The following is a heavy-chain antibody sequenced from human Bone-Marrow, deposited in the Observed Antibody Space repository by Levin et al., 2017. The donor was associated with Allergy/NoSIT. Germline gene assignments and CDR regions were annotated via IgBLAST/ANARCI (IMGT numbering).Heavy chain of an antibody. J-gene: IGHJ6*02. Sequence: SCAASGILFSSYAMNWVRQAPGKGLEWVSSISAGGNYIYYADSVKGRFTISRDNAKNSLFLQMNSLRAEDTAVYYCASWAMYHYDRSAFDYFYYAMDVWGQGTTVTVSS. V-gene: IGHV3-21*01. CDR1: GILFSSYA. CDR3: ASWAMYHYDRSAFDYFYYAMDV. CDR2: ISAGGNYI. D-gene: IGHD3-22*01.